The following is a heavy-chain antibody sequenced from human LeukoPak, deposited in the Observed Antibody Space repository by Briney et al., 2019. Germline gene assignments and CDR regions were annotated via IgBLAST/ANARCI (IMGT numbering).Heavy chain of an antibody. CDR3: ARSHDYGDSPYYFDY. Sequence: PSETLSLTCTISGGSISSYYWSWIRQPPGKGLEWIGYIYHSGSTYYNPSLKSRVTISVDRSKNQFSLKLSSVTAADTAVYYCARSHDYGDSPYYFDYWGQGTLVTVSS. J-gene: IGHJ4*02. V-gene: IGHV4-59*12. CDR1: GGSISSYY. CDR2: IYHSGST. D-gene: IGHD4-17*01.